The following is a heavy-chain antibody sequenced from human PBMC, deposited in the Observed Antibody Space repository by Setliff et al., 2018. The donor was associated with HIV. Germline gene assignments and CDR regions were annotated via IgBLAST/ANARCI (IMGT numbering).Heavy chain of an antibody. J-gene: IGHJ6*03. D-gene: IGHD3-3*01. V-gene: IGHV3-66*01. Sequence: GGSLRLSCAASGLTVSRNYMTWVRQAPGKGMEWVSIIYSGSRTYYADSVKGRFTISRDKSKNTLYLQMNSLRAEDTAVYYCSRDRASVRDTIFGGAQYYYYMDVWGKGTTVTV. CDR2: IYSGSRT. CDR3: SRDRASVRDTIFGGAQYYYYMDV. CDR1: GLTVSRNY.